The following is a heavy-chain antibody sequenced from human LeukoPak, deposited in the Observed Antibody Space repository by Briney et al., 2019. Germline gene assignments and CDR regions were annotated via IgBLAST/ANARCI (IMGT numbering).Heavy chain of an antibody. J-gene: IGHJ4*02. D-gene: IGHD2-21*02. CDR3: ARDSQIYCGGDCPLGY. V-gene: IGHV3-48*04. CDR1: GFTFSSYS. CDR2: ISSSSSTI. Sequence: GGSLRLSCAASGFTFSSYSMNWVRQAPGKGLEWVSYISSSSSTIYYADSVKGRFTISRDNAKNSLYLQMNSLRAEDTAVYYCARDSQIYCGGDCPLGYWGQGTQVTVSS.